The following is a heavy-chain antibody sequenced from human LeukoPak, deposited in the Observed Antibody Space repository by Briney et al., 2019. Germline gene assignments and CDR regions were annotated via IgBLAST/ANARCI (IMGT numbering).Heavy chain of an antibody. CDR2: IHYSGGT. V-gene: IGHV4-59*11. CDR1: GGSIRRQY. D-gene: IGHD4-17*01. CDR3: ARENYGYFDP. Sequence: PSETLSLTCTVSGGSIRRQYWSWIRQSPGKGLEWIGYIHYSGGTDYNPSLKSRVTISVDTSMNHFSLKLSSVTAADTAVYYCARENYGYFDPWGQGTLVTVSS. J-gene: IGHJ5*02.